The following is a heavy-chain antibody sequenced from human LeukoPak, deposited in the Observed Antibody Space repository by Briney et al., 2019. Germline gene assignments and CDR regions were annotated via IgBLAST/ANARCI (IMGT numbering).Heavy chain of an antibody. V-gene: IGHV3-7*05. CDR2: IKQDGSEK. Sequence: GQSLRLSCAASGFTFTSYEINWVRQAPGKGLDWVANIKQDGSEKYYVDSVKGRFTISRDNAKNSLYLQMNSLRAEDTAVYYCARDQRYCSSSSCPWEPFDYWGQGTLVSVSS. J-gene: IGHJ4*02. CDR1: GFTFTSYE. D-gene: IGHD2-2*01. CDR3: ARDQRYCSSSSCPWEPFDY.